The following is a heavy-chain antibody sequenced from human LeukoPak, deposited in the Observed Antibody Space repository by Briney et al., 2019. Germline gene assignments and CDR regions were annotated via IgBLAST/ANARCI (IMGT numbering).Heavy chain of an antibody. D-gene: IGHD3-22*01. CDR1: GFTFSSYW. V-gene: IGHV3-74*01. Sequence: GGSLRLSCAASGFTFSSYWMHWVRQAPGKGLVWVSRINSDGSSTSYADSVKGRFTISRDNAKNTLYLQMNSLRAEDTAVYYCARDPYYYDSSGPNVAFDIWGQGTMVTVSS. J-gene: IGHJ3*02. CDR3: ARDPYYYDSSGPNVAFDI. CDR2: INSDGSST.